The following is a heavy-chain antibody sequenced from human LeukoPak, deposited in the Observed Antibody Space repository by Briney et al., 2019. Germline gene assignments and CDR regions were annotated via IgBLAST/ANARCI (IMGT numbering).Heavy chain of an antibody. CDR1: GFTFDDYA. J-gene: IGHJ4*02. D-gene: IGHD6-13*01. V-gene: IGHV3-9*01. Sequence: PGRSLRLSCTASGFTFDDYAMHWVRQAPGKGLEWVSGISWNSGSIGYADSVKGRFTISRDNAKNSLYLQMNSLRAEDTAAYYCARDGEIAAAGTRYDYWGQGTLVTVSS. CDR2: ISWNSGSI. CDR3: ARDGEIAAAGTRYDY.